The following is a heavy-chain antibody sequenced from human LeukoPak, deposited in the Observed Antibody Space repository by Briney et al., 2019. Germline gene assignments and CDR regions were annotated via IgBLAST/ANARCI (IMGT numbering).Heavy chain of an antibody. CDR2: IYYSGST. CDR3: ARDTYSSSWYNWYFDL. J-gene: IGHJ2*01. CDR1: GGSISSYY. Sequence: SETLSLTCTVSGGSISSYYWSWIRQPPGKGLEWIGYIYYSGSTNYNPSLKSRVTISVDTSKNQFSLKLSSVTAADTAVYYCARDTYSSSWYNWYFDLWGRGTLVTVSS. V-gene: IGHV4-59*12. D-gene: IGHD6-13*01.